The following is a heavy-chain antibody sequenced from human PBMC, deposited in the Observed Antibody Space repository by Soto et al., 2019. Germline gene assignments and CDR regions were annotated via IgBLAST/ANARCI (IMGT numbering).Heavy chain of an antibody. CDR1: GSTFTDFT. CDR2: VSLTGDRT. D-gene: IGHD2-8*01. J-gene: IGHJ4*02. V-gene: IGHV3-23*01. Sequence: EVQLLESGGGLVQPGGSLRLSCAGSGSTFTDFTMTWVRQAPGKGLEWVSRVSLTGDRTNYAGSVKGRFTVSRDNFKNTLYLEMDSLRPEDTAIYYCARGGGYCTPTSCAIDSWGRGTPVTVSS. CDR3: ARGGGYCTPTSCAIDS.